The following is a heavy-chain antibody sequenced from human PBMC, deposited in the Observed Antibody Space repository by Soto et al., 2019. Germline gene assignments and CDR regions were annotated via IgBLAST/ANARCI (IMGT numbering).Heavy chain of an antibody. CDR1: GGSISSSSYY. CDR2: IYYSGST. D-gene: IGHD6-19*01. J-gene: IGHJ5*02. CDR3: ARLPAVDGPDNWFDP. V-gene: IGHV4-39*01. Sequence: PSWTXSLTCTVSGGSISSSSYYWGWIRQPPGKGLDWIGSIYYSGSTYYNPSLKSRVTISLDTSKNQFSLKLSSVTAADTAVYYCARLPAVDGPDNWFDPWGQGTLVTVSS.